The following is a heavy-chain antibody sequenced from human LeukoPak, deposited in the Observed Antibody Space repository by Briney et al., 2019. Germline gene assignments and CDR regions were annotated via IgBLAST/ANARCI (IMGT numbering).Heavy chain of an antibody. Sequence: SVKVSCKASGGTFSSYAISWVRQAPGQGLEWMGGIIPIFGTANYAQKFQGRVTITADESTSTAYMELSSLRSEDTAVYYCAMYYYDSSGYYYVFDYWGQGTLVTVSS. CDR3: AMYYYDSSGYYYVFDY. V-gene: IGHV1-69*13. D-gene: IGHD3-22*01. J-gene: IGHJ4*02. CDR1: GGTFSSYA. CDR2: IIPIFGTA.